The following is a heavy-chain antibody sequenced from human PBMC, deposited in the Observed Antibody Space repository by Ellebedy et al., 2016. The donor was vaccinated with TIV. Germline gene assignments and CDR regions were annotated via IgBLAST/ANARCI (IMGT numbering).Heavy chain of an antibody. CDR1: GFTFSSYG. CDR3: AKDGGELDVVVVGATPTGTADFDY. V-gene: IGHV3-33*06. D-gene: IGHD2-15*01. CDR2: IWYDGSNK. Sequence: GGSLRLSCAASGFTFSSYGMHWVRQAPGKGLEWVAVIWYDGSNKYYADSVKGRFTISRDNSNNTLYLQMNSLRAEDTAVYYCAKDGGELDVVVVGATPTGTADFDYWGQGTLVTVSS. J-gene: IGHJ4*02.